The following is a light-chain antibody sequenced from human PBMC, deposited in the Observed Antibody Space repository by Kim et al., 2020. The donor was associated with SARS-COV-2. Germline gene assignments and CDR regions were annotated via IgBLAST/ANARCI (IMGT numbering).Light chain of an antibody. J-gene: IGKJ1*01. Sequence: EIVLTQSPATLSLSPGERVTLSCRASQYLTNYLAWYQQKPGQAPRLLIYDAFNRATGIPPRFSGSGSGTDFTLTISSLEPEDFAVYYCQQRGSWPLTFGQGTKVDIK. CDR3: QQRGSWPLT. CDR1: QYLTNY. V-gene: IGKV3-11*01. CDR2: DAF.